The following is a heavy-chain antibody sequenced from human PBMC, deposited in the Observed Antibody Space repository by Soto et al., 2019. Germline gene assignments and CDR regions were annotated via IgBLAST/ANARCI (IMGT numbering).Heavy chain of an antibody. J-gene: IGHJ6*02. CDR3: ARDNLDSSGWYDWHYYYGMDV. D-gene: IGHD6-19*01. V-gene: IGHV6-1*01. CDR2: TYYRSKWYN. CDR1: GDSVSSNSAA. Sequence: PSQPLSLTCAISGDSVSSNSAAWNWIRQSPSRGLEWLGRTYYRSKWYNDYAVSVKSRITINPDTSKNQFSLQLNSVTPEDTAVYYCARDNLDSSGWYDWHYYYGMDVWGQGTTVTVSS.